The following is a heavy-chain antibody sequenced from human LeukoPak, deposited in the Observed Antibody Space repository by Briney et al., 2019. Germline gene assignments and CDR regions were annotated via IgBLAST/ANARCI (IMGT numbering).Heavy chain of an antibody. CDR3: ARGATVTTWSYYYGMDV. CDR1: GGTFSSYA. V-gene: IGHV1-69*13. CDR2: IIPIFGTA. J-gene: IGHJ6*02. D-gene: IGHD4-17*01. Sequence: GASVKVSCKASGGTFSSYAISWVRQAPGQGLEWMGGIIPIFGTANYAQKFQGRVTITADESTSTAYMELSSLRSEDTAVYYCARGATVTTWSYYYGMDVWGQGTTVTVSS.